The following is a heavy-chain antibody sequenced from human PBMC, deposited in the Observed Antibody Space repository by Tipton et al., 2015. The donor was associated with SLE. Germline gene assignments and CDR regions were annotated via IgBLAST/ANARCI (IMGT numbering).Heavy chain of an antibody. CDR1: GFTFSNYF. J-gene: IGHJ6*03. D-gene: IGHD7-27*01. V-gene: IGHV3-21*03. CDR3: ARDPGWGNYYYYYMDV. Sequence: SLRLSCAASGFTFSNYFMNWVRQAPGKGLEWVSSVSSSSSYIYYADSLKGRFTVSRDNAKHSLYLQMNSLRAEDTAVYYCARDPGWGNYYYYYMDVWGKGTTVTVSS. CDR2: VSSSSSYI.